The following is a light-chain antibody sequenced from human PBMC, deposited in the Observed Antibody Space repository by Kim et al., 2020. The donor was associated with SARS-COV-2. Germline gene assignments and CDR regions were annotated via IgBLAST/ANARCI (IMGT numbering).Light chain of an antibody. CDR2: YDS. V-gene: IGLV3-21*04. Sequence: SYELTQPPSVSVAPGKTARITCGGNNIGSKSVHWYQQKPGQAPIVVIYYDSDRPSGIPERFSGSNSGNTATLTISRVEAGDEADYYCQVWDSSSDKVFGGGTQLTVL. CDR3: QVWDSSSDKV. J-gene: IGLJ2*01. CDR1: NIGSKS.